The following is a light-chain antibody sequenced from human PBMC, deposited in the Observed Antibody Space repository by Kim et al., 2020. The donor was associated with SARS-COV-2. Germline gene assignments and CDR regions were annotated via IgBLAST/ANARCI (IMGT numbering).Light chain of an antibody. V-gene: IGLV1-44*01. J-gene: IGLJ3*02. CDR3: AAWDDSLMGV. CDR1: SSNIGSNT. Sequence: PGQRFTISCSGSSSNIGSNTVNWYQQLPGTAPKLLIYSNNQRPSGVPDRFSGSKSGTSASLAISGLQSEDEADYYCAAWDDSLMGVFGGGTKLTVL. CDR2: SNN.